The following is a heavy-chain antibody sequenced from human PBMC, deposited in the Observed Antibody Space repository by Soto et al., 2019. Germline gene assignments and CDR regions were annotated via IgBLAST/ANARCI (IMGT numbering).Heavy chain of an antibody. J-gene: IGHJ6*02. V-gene: IGHV4-59*01. CDR3: ARAEGYCSGGSCYSWDYYYSMDV. CDR2: IYYSGST. D-gene: IGHD2-15*01. CDR1: GGSISSYY. Sequence: PSETLSLTCTVSGGSISSYYWSWIRQPPGKGLEWIGYIYYSGSTNYNPSLKSRVTISVDTSKNQFSLKLSSVTAADTAVYYCARAEGYCSGGSCYSWDYYYSMDVWGQGTTVTVSS.